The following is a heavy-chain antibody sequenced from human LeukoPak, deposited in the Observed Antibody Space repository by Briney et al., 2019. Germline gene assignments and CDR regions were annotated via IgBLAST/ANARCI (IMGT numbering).Heavy chain of an antibody. J-gene: IGHJ4*02. CDR1: GFTFSSYS. Sequence: GGSLRLSCAASGFTFSSYSMNWVRQAPGKGLEWVGRIKAKAHGGTIEYAAPVKGRFTILRDDSKNTLYLQMNSLKTEDTAVYYCTTDGVGVEGATYDNWGQGTLVSVSS. CDR3: TTDGVGVEGATYDN. D-gene: IGHD1-26*01. CDR2: IKAKAHGGTI. V-gene: IGHV3-15*01.